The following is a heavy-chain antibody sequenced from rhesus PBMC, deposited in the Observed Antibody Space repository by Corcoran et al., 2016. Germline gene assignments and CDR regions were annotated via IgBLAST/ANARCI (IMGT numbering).Heavy chain of an antibody. Sequence: QVQLQESGPGLVKPSETLSLTCAVSGGPISSSYYYWSWVLQAPGKGLEWIGYISYSGSTSYNPSLKSRVTISRDTSKNQFSLKLSSVTAADTAVYYCARGRIQLQFDYWGQGVLVTVSS. CDR2: ISYSGST. D-gene: IGHD5-12*01. J-gene: IGHJ4*01. CDR1: GGPISSSYYY. CDR3: ARGRIQLQFDY. V-gene: IGHV4-122*02.